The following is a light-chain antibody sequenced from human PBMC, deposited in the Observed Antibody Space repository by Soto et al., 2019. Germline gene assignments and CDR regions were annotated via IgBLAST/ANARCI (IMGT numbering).Light chain of an antibody. CDR2: KAS. CDR3: QQYDTYWT. J-gene: IGKJ1*01. CDR1: QSVSNW. Sequence: DIQMTQAPSTLSASVGDRVIITCRASQSVSNWSAWYQQKPGKAPNLLIDKASSLKSGVPSRFTVIASGTESPLTLSNLQPDYSATDYCQQYDTYWTFGQGTKVDIK. V-gene: IGKV1-5*03.